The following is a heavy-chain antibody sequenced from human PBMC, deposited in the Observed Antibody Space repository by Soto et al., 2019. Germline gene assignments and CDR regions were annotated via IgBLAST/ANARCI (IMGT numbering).Heavy chain of an antibody. D-gene: IGHD3-3*01. J-gene: IGHJ6*02. CDR3: ASSLYYDFWSGYYDYCYGMDV. V-gene: IGHV4-39*01. CDR1: GGSMRSSGDC. CDR2: IYYSGST. Sequence: SSTVSGGSMRSSGDCWGWKSKPPGKGLEWIGSIYYSGSTYYNPSLKSRVTISVDTSKNQFSLKLSSVTAADTAVYYCASSLYYDFWSGYYDYCYGMDVWGQGTTVTVSS.